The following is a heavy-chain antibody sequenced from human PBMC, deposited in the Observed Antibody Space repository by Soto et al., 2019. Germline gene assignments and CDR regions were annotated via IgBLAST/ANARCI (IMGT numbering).Heavy chain of an antibody. J-gene: IGHJ4*02. Sequence: GGSLRLSCAASGFTFSSYAMSWVRQAPGKGLEWVSAISGSGGSTYYADSVKGRFTISRDNSKNTLYLQMNSLRAEDTAVYYCAKAYGSGSYSHGYYFDYWGQGTLVTVSS. CDR2: ISGSGGST. V-gene: IGHV3-23*01. D-gene: IGHD3-10*01. CDR1: GFTFSSYA. CDR3: AKAYGSGSYSHGYYFDY.